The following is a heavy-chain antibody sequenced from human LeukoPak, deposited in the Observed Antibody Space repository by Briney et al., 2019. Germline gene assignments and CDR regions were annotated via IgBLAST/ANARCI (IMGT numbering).Heavy chain of an antibody. J-gene: IGHJ4*02. D-gene: IGHD6-19*01. CDR1: GFTFSSYW. CDR2: INSDGSST. Sequence: GGSLRLSCAASGFTFSSYWMHWVRQAPGKGLVWVSRINSDGSSTSYADSVKGRFTISRDNAKNTLYLQMNSLRAEDTALYYCARDISLVAVAGTFDYWGQGTLVTVSS. CDR3: ARDISLVAVAGTFDY. V-gene: IGHV3-74*01.